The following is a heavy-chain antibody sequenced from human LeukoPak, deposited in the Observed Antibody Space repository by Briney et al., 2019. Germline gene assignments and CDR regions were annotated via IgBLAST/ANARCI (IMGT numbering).Heavy chain of an antibody. CDR1: GFTFSSYA. D-gene: IGHD4-17*01. Sequence: GGPLRLSCAASGFTFSSYAMGWVRQAPGKGLEWVSAISGSGGSTYYADSVKGRFTISRDNSKNTLYLQMNSLRAEDTAVYYCAKRGHDYGDYVASDWGQGTLVTVSS. J-gene: IGHJ4*02. CDR3: AKRGHDYGDYVASD. CDR2: ISGSGGST. V-gene: IGHV3-23*01.